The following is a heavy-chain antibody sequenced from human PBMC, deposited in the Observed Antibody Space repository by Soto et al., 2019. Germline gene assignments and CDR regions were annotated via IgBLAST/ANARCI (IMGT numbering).Heavy chain of an antibody. D-gene: IGHD3-22*01. CDR3: ASTYYYDSSGYPNAFDI. J-gene: IGHJ3*02. Sequence: QVQLVQSGAEAKKPGASVKVSCKASGCTFTSYGISWVRQAPGQGLEWMGWISAYNGNTNYAQKLQGRVTMTTDTSTSTAYMELRSLRSDDTAVYYCASTYYYDSSGYPNAFDIWGQGTMVTVSS. CDR2: ISAYNGNT. V-gene: IGHV1-18*01. CDR1: GCTFTSYG.